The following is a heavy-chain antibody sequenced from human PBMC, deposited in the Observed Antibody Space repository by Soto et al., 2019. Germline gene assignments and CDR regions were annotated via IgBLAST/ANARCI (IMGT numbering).Heavy chain of an antibody. Sequence: SVKLTCKASGSTFSSYAISWVRQAPGQGLEWMGGIIPIFGTANYAQKFQGRVTITADESTSTAYMELSSLRSEDTAVYYCAICSMGDILRPIDFWCQGTLVSGSS. CDR3: AICSMGDILRPIDF. CDR2: IIPIFGTA. J-gene: IGHJ4*02. D-gene: IGHD3-9*01. CDR1: GSTFSSYA. V-gene: IGHV1-69*13.